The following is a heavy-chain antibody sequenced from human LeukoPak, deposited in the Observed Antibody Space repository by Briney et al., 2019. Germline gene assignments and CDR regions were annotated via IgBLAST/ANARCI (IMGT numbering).Heavy chain of an antibody. CDR1: GSTFSSYA. J-gene: IGHJ4*02. CDR3: AKDPTDSSRLAPHFDY. CDR2: ISGSGGST. V-gene: IGHV3-23*01. D-gene: IGHD6-13*01. Sequence: GGSLRLSCAASGSTFSSYAMSWVRQAPGKGLEWVSAISGSGGSTYYADSVKGRFTISRDNSKNTLYLQMNSLRAEDTAVYYCAKDPTDSSRLAPHFDYWGQGTLVTVSS.